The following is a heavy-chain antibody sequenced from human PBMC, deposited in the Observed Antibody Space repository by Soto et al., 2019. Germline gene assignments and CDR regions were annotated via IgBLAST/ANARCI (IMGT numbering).Heavy chain of an antibody. D-gene: IGHD2-15*01. CDR3: GRVVEGATRHTDFDS. Sequence: SDTLSLTCAVSGVSIHNSHSFWGWIRQPPGKGLEFIGSMYYSGGANYNPSLKSRVTISLDTSKNQFSLTVNSVTAADTAIYYCGRVVEGATRHTDFDSWGQGTLVTVSS. CDR2: MYYSGGA. V-gene: IGHV4-39*01. CDR1: GVSIHNSHSF. J-gene: IGHJ5*01.